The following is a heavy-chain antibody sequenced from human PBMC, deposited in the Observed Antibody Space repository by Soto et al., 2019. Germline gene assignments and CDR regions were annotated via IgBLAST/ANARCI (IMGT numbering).Heavy chain of an antibody. J-gene: IGHJ5*02. V-gene: IGHV4-4*07. CDR3: ARGLGVSDYGGNPVYWFDP. D-gene: IGHD4-17*01. Sequence: PSETLSLTCTVSGGSISSYYWSWIRQPAGKGLEWIGRIYTSGSTNYNPSLKSRVTMSVDTSKNQFSLKLGSVTAADTAVYYCARGLGVSDYGGNPVYWFDPWGQGTLVTVSS. CDR1: GGSISSYY. CDR2: IYTSGST.